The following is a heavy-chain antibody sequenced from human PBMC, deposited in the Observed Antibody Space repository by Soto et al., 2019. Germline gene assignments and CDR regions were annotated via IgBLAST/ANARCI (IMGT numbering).Heavy chain of an antibody. J-gene: IGHJ6*03. CDR1: GFVFSSYS. D-gene: IGHD3-9*01. Sequence: PGGSLRLSCAASGFVFSSYSMNWVRQAPWKGLEWVSYISSSSSTIYYADSVKGRFTISRDNAKNSLYLQMNSLRAEDTAVYYCARGGGTYYDILTGYPTYYYYYMDVWGKGTTVTVSS. CDR3: ARGGGTYYDILTGYPTYYYYYMDV. V-gene: IGHV3-48*01. CDR2: ISSSSSTI.